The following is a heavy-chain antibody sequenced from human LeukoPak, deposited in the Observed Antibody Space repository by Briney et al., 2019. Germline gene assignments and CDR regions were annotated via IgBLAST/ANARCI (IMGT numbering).Heavy chain of an antibody. CDR2: ISYDGSNK. CDR1: GXTFSSYG. J-gene: IGHJ4*02. V-gene: IGHV3-30*03. D-gene: IGHD5-18*01. CDR3: ARAGGYSYGFDY. Sequence: SGGSLRLSCAASGXTFSSYGMHWVRQAPGKGLEWVAVISYDGSNKYYADSVKGRFTISRDNSKNTLYLQMNSLRAEDTAVYYCARAGGYSYGFDYWGQGSLVTVSS.